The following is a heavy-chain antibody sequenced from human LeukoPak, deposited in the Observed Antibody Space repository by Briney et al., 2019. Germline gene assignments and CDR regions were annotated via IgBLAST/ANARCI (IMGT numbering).Heavy chain of an antibody. D-gene: IGHD5-18*01. V-gene: IGHV4-59*08. CDR1: GGSISSYY. CDR2: IYYSGST. J-gene: IGHJ3*02. CDR3: ARHDTAYDGFDI. Sequence: SQTLSLTCTVSGGSISSYYWSWIRQPPGKGLEWIGYIYYSGSTMYNSSLKSRVTISVGTSKNQFSLKLSSVTAADTAVYYCARHDTAYDGFDIWGQGTMVTVSS.